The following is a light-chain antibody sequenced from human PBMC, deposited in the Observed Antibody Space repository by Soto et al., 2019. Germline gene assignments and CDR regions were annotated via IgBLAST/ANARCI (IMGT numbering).Light chain of an antibody. V-gene: IGLV2-14*01. CDR1: SSDVGGYNY. J-gene: IGLJ1*01. Sequence: QSVLTQSASVSGSPGQSITISCTGTSSDVGGYNYVSWYQQHPGKAPKLMIYEVSNRPSGVSNRFSGSKSGNTASLTISGLQAEDEADYYCSSYTSSSCYVFGTGTKLTVL. CDR3: SSYTSSSCYV. CDR2: EVS.